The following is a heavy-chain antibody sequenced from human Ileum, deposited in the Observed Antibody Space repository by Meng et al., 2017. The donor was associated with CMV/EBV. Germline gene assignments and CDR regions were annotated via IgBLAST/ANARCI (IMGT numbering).Heavy chain of an antibody. J-gene: IGHJ4*02. D-gene: IGHD4-11*01. Sequence: SLKISCAASGFTFSDYNMNWVRQAPGKGLEWVSLIHSSGTYMFYADSVKGRFTISRDNAKNSLYLQMNSLRVEETAVYYCVRDNDFSNYYWGQGTLVTVSS. CDR2: IHSSGTYM. V-gene: IGHV3-21*06. CDR3: VRDNDFSNYY. CDR1: GFTFSDYN.